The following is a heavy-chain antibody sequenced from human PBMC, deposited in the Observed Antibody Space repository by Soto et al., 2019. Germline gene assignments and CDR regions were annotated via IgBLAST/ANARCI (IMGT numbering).Heavy chain of an antibody. J-gene: IGHJ4*02. CDR1: GGAFSSYT. CDR2: INASNGNT. Sequence: GASVKVSCKASGGAFSSYTISWVRQAPGQGLEWMGRINASNGNTKYSQKFQGRVTITRDKSASTAYMELGSLRSEDTAVYYCARGATTVTMNEIIDYWGQGTLVTVSS. D-gene: IGHD4-17*01. V-gene: IGHV1-3*01. CDR3: ARGATTVTMNEIIDY.